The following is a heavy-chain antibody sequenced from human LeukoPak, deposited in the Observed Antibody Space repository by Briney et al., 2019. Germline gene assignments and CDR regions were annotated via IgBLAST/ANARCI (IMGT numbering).Heavy chain of an antibody. J-gene: IGHJ5*02. CDR3: AKDQQWLVQEWFDP. D-gene: IGHD6-19*01. CDR1: GFTFSSYA. Sequence: PGGSLRLSCAASGFTFSSYAMSWVRQAPGKGLEWVSAISGSGGSTYYADSVKGRFTISRDNSKNTLYPQMNSLRAEDTAVYYCAKDQQWLVQEWFDPWGQGTLVTVSS. CDR2: ISGSGGST. V-gene: IGHV3-23*01.